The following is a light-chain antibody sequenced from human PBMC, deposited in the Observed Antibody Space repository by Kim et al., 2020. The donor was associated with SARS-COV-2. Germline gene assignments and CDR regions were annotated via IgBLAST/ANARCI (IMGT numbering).Light chain of an antibody. CDR1: SSDVGDYKY. V-gene: IGLV2-11*01. J-gene: IGLJ1*01. CDR2: DVD. Sequence: QSALTQPRSVSGSPGQSVTISCTATSSDVGDYKYVSWYQQRPGKAPKLIIYDVDKRPSGVPDRFSGSKSGNTASLTISGLQAEDEADYYCCSHAGTFYVFGAGTKVTVL. CDR3: CSHAGTFYV.